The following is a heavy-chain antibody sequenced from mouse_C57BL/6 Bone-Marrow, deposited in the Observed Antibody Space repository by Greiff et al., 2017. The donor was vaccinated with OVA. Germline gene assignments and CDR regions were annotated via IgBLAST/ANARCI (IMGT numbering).Heavy chain of an antibody. D-gene: IGHD2-4*01. CDR2: IYPRDGST. V-gene: IGHV1-85*01. CDR3: ARSNSIYYDYDEFAY. CDR1: GYTFTSYD. J-gene: IGHJ3*01. Sequence: VQLQQSGPELVKPGASVKLSCKASGYTFTSYDINWVKQRPGQGLEWIGWIYPRDGSTKYNEKFKGKATLTVDTSSSTAYMELHSLTSEDSSVDFCARSNSIYYDYDEFAYWGQGTLVTVSA.